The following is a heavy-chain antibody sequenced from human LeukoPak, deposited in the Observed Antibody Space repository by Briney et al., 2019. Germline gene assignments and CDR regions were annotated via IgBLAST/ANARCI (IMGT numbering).Heavy chain of an antibody. CDR1: GYTFTSYG. J-gene: IGHJ4*02. V-gene: IGHV1-2*06. CDR3: ARDRALYTGNQYDSSGYWLMGTDFDY. CDR2: INPNSGGT. D-gene: IGHD3-22*01. Sequence: GASVKVSCKASGYTFTSYGISWVRQAPGQGLEWMGRINPNSGGTNYAQKFQDRVTVARDTSISTAYMELSRLRSDDTAVYYCARDRALYTGNQYDSSGYWLMGTDFDYWGQGTLVTVSS.